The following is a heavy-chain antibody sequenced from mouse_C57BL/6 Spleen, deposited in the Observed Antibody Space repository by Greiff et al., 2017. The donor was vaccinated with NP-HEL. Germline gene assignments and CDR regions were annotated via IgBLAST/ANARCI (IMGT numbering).Heavy chain of an antibody. V-gene: IGHV1-55*01. CDR2: IYPGSGST. D-gene: IGHD1-1*01. CDR3: ARAPPNSYSSSRYFDY. CDR1: GYTFTSYW. J-gene: IGHJ2*01. Sequence: QVQLQQPGAELVKPGASVKMSCKASGYTFTSYWITWVKQRPGQGLEWIGDIYPGSGSTNYNEKFKSKATLTVDTSSSTAYMQLSSLTSEDSAVYYCARAPPNSYSSSRYFDYWGQGTTLTVSS.